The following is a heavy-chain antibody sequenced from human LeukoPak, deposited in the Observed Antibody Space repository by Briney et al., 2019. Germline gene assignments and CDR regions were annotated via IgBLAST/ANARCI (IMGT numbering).Heavy chain of an antibody. J-gene: IGHJ4*02. Sequence: GGSLRLSCAVSGFTFSSYAVNWVRQAPGKGLEWVANIKQDGSEKYYVDSVKGRFTISRDNAKNSLYLQMNSLRAEDTAVYYCARVEKGGVISDYWGQGTLVTASS. CDR1: GFTFSSYA. V-gene: IGHV3-7*01. CDR3: ARVEKGGVISDY. D-gene: IGHD3-16*02. CDR2: IKQDGSEK.